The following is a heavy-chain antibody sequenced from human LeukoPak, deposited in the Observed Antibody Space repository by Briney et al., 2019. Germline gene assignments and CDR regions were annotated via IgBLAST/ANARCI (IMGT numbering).Heavy chain of an antibody. CDR1: GGSISSGDYY. V-gene: IGHV4-30-4*01. Sequence: SQTLSLTCTVSGGSISSGDYYWSWIRQPPGKGLEGIGYIYYSGSTYYNPSLKSRVTISVDTSKNQFSLKMSSGTDDTTAVYYCARARRSSSWTRWFDPWGQGTLVTVSS. D-gene: IGHD6-13*01. CDR2: IYYSGST. CDR3: ARARRSSSWTRWFDP. J-gene: IGHJ5*02.